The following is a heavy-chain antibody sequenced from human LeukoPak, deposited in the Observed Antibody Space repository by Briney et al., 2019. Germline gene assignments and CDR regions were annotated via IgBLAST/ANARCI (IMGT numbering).Heavy chain of an antibody. Sequence: GGSLRLSCAASGFTFSSYAMHWVRQAPGKGLEWVAVISYDGSNKYYADSVKGRFTISRDNAKKSLYLQMNSLRAEDSAVYYCANHYYDNSGYYFDYWGQGTLVTVSS. CDR1: GFTFSSYA. J-gene: IGHJ4*02. CDR3: ANHYYDNSGYYFDY. V-gene: IGHV3-30*04. D-gene: IGHD3-22*01. CDR2: ISYDGSNK.